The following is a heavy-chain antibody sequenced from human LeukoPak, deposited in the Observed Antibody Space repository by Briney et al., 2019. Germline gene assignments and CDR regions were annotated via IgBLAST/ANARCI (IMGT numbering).Heavy chain of an antibody. CDR1: GYSFTSYW. J-gene: IGHJ4*02. D-gene: IGHD6-19*01. CDR2: IYPGDSDT. CDR3: ARHASGWPWD. Sequence: GESLMISCKGAGYSFTSYWIGWLLQMPGKGLQWMGIIYPGDSDTRYSPSFQGQVTISADKSISTAYLQWSSLKASDTAMYYCARHASGWPWDWGQGTLVTVSS. V-gene: IGHV5-51*01.